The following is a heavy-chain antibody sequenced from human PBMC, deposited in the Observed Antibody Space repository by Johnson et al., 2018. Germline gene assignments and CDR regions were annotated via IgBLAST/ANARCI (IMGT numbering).Heavy chain of an antibody. V-gene: IGHV3-11*01. J-gene: IGHJ1*01. CDR3: ARAIPPYYDDSSGYSFQH. CDR2: ISSSGSTI. CDR1: GFTFSDYY. D-gene: IGHD3-22*01. Sequence: QVQLVESGGGLVKPGGSLRLSCAASGFTFSDYYMSWIRQAPGKGLEWVSYISSSGSTIYYADSVKGRFTLSRDNAKNSLYLQMNSLRAGDTAVYYCARAIPPYYDDSSGYSFQHWGQGTLVTVSS.